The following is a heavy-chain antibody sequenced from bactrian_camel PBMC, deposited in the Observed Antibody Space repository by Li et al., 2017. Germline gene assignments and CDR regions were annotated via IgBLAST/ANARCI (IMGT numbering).Heavy chain of an antibody. CDR1: GNTYNINC. Sequence: HVQLVESGGGSVQAGGSLRLTCTVSGNTYNINCMGWFRQGPGQQREGVANIHNDGRTYYVDSVKGRFILSQDNAKTTMFLQMNDLKPKDTAMYLCAAGTNAYGVGTCQYDYWGRGTQVTVS. J-gene: IGHJ4*01. V-gene: IGHV3S53*01. CDR3: AAGTNAYGVGTCQYDY. CDR2: IHNDGRT. D-gene: IGHD1*01.